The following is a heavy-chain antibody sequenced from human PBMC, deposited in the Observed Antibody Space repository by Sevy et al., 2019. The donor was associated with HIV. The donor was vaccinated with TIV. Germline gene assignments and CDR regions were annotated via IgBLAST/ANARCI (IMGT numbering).Heavy chain of an antibody. Sequence: SETLSLTCAVSGVSISSGAYSWNWIRQPPGKGLEWIGNIYHTGNTYYNPSLKIRITISLDRSKNQFSLRLGSVTATDTAVYFCARDGGTMTTPGSFDIWGQGTMVTVSS. V-gene: IGHV4-30-2*01. D-gene: IGHD4-17*01. CDR3: ARDGGTMTTPGSFDI. CDR2: IYHTGNT. J-gene: IGHJ3*02. CDR1: GVSISSGAYS.